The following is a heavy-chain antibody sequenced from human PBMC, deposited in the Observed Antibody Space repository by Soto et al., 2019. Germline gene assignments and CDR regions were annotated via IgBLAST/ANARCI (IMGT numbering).Heavy chain of an antibody. CDR1: GYTFTSYG. CDR3: ARDMFDGPVRRSSSWPNNWFDP. CDR2: ISAYNGNT. D-gene: IGHD6-13*01. Sequence: GASVKVSCKASGYTFTSYGISWVRQAPGQGLEWMGWISAYNGNTNYAQKLQGRVTMTTDTSTSTAYMELRSLRSDDTAVYYCARDMFDGPVRRSSSWPNNWFDPWGQGTLVTVSS. V-gene: IGHV1-18*01. J-gene: IGHJ5*02.